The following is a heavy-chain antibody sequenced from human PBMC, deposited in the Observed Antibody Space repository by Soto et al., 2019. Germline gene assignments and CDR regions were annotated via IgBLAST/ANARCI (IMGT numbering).Heavy chain of an antibody. CDR2: IFYSGSS. V-gene: IGHV4-31*03. CDR3: AREPITGKTFYGMDV. CDR1: GGSISSGGYY. J-gene: IGHJ6*02. Sequence: QVQLQESGPGLVKPSQTLSLTCTVSGGSISSGGYYWSWIRQHTGKGLEWIGYIFYSGSSYYNPSLKRRVTISVDTSKNQFTMKMSSLTAADTYVYYCAREPITGKTFYGMDVWGQGTTVTVSS. D-gene: IGHD1-20*01.